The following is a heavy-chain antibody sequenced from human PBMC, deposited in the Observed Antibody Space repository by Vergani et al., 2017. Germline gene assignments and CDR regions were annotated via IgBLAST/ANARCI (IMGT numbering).Heavy chain of an antibody. D-gene: IGHD2-2*01. V-gene: IGHV3-21*01. J-gene: IGHJ4*02. CDR2: ISSSSSYI. CDR3: TTDVVVVPGGVY. Sequence: EVQLVESGGGLVKPGGSLRLSCAASGFTFSSYSMNWVRQAPGKGLEWVSSISSSSSYIYYADSVKGRFTISRDNAKNSLYLQMNSLRAEDTAVYYCTTDVVVVPGGVYWGQGTLVTVSS. CDR1: GFTFSSYS.